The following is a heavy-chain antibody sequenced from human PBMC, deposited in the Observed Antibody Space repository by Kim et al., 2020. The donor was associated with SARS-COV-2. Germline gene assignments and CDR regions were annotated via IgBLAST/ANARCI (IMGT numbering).Heavy chain of an antibody. CDR2: VTETPSSI. CDR3: VRDRWGGAFDI. D-gene: IGHD3-16*01. Sequence: GGSLRLSCATSGVTLSGYDMNWLRQALVEGQEWISGVTETPSSIYYEDSGTGRFTTSRDNGKNSLYLQMSSLTDEDTAVYFCVRDRWGGAFDIWGQGTLVTVSS. CDR1: GVTLSGYD. J-gene: IGHJ3*02. V-gene: IGHV3-48*02.